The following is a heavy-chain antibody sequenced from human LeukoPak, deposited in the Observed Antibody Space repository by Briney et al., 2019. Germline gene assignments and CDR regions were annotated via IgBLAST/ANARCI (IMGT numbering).Heavy chain of an antibody. CDR2: FDPEDGET. V-gene: IGHV1-24*01. CDR3: ATGPTYYYGSGSHRPWFDP. D-gene: IGHD3-10*01. Sequence: ASVKVSCKVSGYTLTELSMHWVRQAPGKGLEWMGGFDPEDGETIYAQKFQGRVTMTEDTSTDTAYMELSSLRSEDTAVYYCATGPTYYYGSGSHRPWFDPWGQGTLVTVSS. CDR1: GYTLTELS. J-gene: IGHJ5*02.